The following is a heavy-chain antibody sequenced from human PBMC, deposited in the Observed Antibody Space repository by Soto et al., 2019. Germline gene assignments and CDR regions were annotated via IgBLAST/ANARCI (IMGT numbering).Heavy chain of an antibody. J-gene: IGHJ6*02. CDR2: LYTEGTT. D-gene: IGHD7-27*01. V-gene: IGHV3-53*01. Sequence: GGSLRLSCVASGLTVSHNYMAWVRQAPEMGLEWVSILYTEGTTYYADSVKGRFTISRDSSKNTLFLQMDSMRAEDTAVYYCVRPRPSGENYGMDVWGQGTTVTVSS. CDR3: VRPRPSGENYGMDV. CDR1: GLTVSHNY.